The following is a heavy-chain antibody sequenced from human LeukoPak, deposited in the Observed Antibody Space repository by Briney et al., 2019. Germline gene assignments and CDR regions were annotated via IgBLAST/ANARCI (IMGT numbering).Heavy chain of an antibody. D-gene: IGHD3-22*01. CDR2: INAGNGNT. Sequence: ASVKVSCKASGYTVTSYAMHWVRQAPGQRLEWMGWINAGNGNTKYSQKFQGRVTITRDTSASTAYMELSSLRSEDTAVYYCAKAPPHYYDSRTFDIWGQGTMVTVSS. CDR3: AKAPPHYYDSRTFDI. J-gene: IGHJ3*02. V-gene: IGHV1-3*01. CDR1: GYTVTSYA.